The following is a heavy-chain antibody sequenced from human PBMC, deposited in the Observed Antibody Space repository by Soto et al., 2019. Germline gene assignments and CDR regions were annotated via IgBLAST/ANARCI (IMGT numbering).Heavy chain of an antibody. V-gene: IGHV1-69*01. CDR2: IIPIFGTA. J-gene: IGHJ6*02. Sequence: QVQLEQSAGEVKKPGSSVKVSCKASGVTFSKFIMTWVRQAPGLGLEWVGGIIPIFGTANYAQKFQGRVTITADESTSTSYLEVSNLRSEDTAVYYCAKVRYSSPMGYYYGMDVWGQGAAVTVSS. D-gene: IGHD6-19*01. CDR3: AKVRYSSPMGYYYGMDV. CDR1: GVTFSKFI.